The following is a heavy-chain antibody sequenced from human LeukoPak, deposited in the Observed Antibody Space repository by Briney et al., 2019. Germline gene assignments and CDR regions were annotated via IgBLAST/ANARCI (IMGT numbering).Heavy chain of an antibody. J-gene: IGHJ4*02. CDR1: GDTFSTFW. CDR2: IYPGDSET. V-gene: IGHV5-51*01. Sequence: GESLKISCKGSGDTFSTFWIGWVRQMPGKGLEWMGIIYPGDSETRYSPSFQGQVTISADKSITTAYLQWSSLKASDSAMYFCARQRYSYGPADHWGQGTLVTVSS. CDR3: ARQRYSYGPADH. D-gene: IGHD5-18*01.